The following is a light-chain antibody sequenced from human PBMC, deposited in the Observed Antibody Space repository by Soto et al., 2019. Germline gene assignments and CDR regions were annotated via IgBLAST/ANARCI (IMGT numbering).Light chain of an antibody. Sequence: IQMTQSPSSLSASEGDRVTITCRASQSVDAYLHWFQQKPGKPPKLLIYAASTLQSGVPSRFSGSGSGTDFTLTISSLQPEDFATYYCQQSHSAPYTFGQGTKVEIK. CDR1: QSVDAY. CDR3: QQSHSAPYT. V-gene: IGKV1-39*01. CDR2: AAS. J-gene: IGKJ2*01.